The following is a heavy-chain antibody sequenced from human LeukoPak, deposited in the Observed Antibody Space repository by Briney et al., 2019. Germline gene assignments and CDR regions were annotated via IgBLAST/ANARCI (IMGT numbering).Heavy chain of an antibody. Sequence: GGSLRLSCAAYGFTVSSKYMSWVRQAPGKGLEWVSVIYSGGSTYYADSVKGRFTISRDNSKNALYLQMNSLRAEDTAVYYCASSLGGIFDYWGQGTLVTASS. V-gene: IGHV3-66*02. CDR3: ASSLGGIFDY. J-gene: IGHJ4*02. CDR1: GFTVSSKY. CDR2: IYSGGST. D-gene: IGHD3-16*01.